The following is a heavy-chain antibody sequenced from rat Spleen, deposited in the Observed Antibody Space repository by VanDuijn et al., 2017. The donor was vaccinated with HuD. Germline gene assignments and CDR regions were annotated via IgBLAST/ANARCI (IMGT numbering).Heavy chain of an antibody. D-gene: IGHD1-7*01. CDR2: IWGNGNT. J-gene: IGHJ2*01. Sequence: QVQLKESGPGLVQPSQTLSLTCTVSGFSLASYNVHWVRQPTGKGLEWMGVIWGNGNTHYNSALNSRLSISRDTSKSQVFLKMNSLQTEDTAIYFCTRLLWAPYWGQGVMVTVSS. CDR1: GFSLASYN. CDR3: TRLLWAPY. V-gene: IGHV2-13*01.